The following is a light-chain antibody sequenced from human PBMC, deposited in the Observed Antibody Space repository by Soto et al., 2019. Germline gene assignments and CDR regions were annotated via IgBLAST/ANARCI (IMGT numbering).Light chain of an antibody. CDR3: QQLNSYPRFT. CDR2: AAS. CDR1: QGISSY. V-gene: IGKV1-9*01. J-gene: IGKJ3*01. Sequence: IQLTQSPSSLSASVGDRVTITCRASQGISSYLAWYQQKPGKAPKLLIYAASTLQSGVPSRFSGSGSGTDFPLTISSLQPDDFATYYCQQLNSYPRFTFGPGTKVDIK.